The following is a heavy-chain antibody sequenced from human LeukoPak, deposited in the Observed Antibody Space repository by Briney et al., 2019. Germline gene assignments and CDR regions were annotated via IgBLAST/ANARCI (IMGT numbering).Heavy chain of an antibody. CDR2: ISAYNGNT. CDR3: ARSWGSISDYYYMDV. D-gene: IGHD2-21*01. V-gene: IGHV1-18*04. Sequence: ASVKVSCKASGYTFTGYYMHWVRQAPGQGLEWMGWISAYNGNTNYAQKLQGRVTMTTDTSTSTAYMELRSLRSDDTAVYYCARSWGSISDYYYMDVWGKGTTVTVSS. J-gene: IGHJ6*03. CDR1: GYTFTGYY.